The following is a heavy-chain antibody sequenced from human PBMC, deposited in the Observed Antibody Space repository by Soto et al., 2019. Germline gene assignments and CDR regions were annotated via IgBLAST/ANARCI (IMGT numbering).Heavy chain of an antibody. CDR2: INAGNGNT. CDR3: ERGRIPVGGNNDMDV. CDR1: GYTFSSYA. Sequence: QVQLVQSGAEVKKPGASVKVSCKASGYTFSSYAIHWVRQAPGQRLEWMGWINAGNGNTKYSQKFQGRVTITMDTSASTAYMELSSLRSEDTGVHYCERGRIPVGGNNDMDVWGRGTAVSGSS. D-gene: IGHD6-19*01. V-gene: IGHV1-3*01. J-gene: IGHJ6*02.